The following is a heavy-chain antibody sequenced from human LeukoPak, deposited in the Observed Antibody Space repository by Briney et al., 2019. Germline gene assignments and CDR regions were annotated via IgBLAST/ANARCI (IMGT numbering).Heavy chain of an antibody. D-gene: IGHD1-1*01. CDR3: ARSTRYNWNDDY. J-gene: IGHJ4*02. V-gene: IGHV1-2*02. CDR2: INPNSGGT. CDR1: GYTFTGYY. Sequence: ASVKVSCKASGYTFTGYYMHWVRQAPGEGLEWMGWINPNSGGTNYAQKFQGRVTMTRDTSISTAYMELSRLRSDDTAVYYCARSTRYNWNDDYWGQGTLVTVSS.